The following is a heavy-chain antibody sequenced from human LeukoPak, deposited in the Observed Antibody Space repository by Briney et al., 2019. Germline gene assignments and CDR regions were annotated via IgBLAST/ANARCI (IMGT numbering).Heavy chain of an antibody. CDR3: ARDQGYDRSGYYFDY. J-gene: IGHJ4*02. D-gene: IGHD3-22*01. Sequence: GGSLRLSCGASGFTFTNYWMTWVRQAPGKGLEWVANINQDGSEKNYVDSVKGRFTISRDDAKNSLYLQMNSLRAEDTAVYYCARDQGYDRSGYYFDYWGQGTLVTVSS. V-gene: IGHV3-7*01. CDR1: GFTFTNYW. CDR2: INQDGSEK.